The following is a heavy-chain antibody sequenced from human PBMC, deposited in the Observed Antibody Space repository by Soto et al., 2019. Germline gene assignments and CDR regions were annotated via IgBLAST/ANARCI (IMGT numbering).Heavy chain of an antibody. V-gene: IGHV3-13*01. CDR2: IGTLHDT. D-gene: IGHD2-8*02. Sequence: EVQLVESGGGLVQPGGSLRLSCAASGFTFSASDMHWVRQPTGKGLEWVAAIGTLHDTYYPDSVKGRFTISRDNAKNSLYLEMNSLRAGDTAVYYCTRQASYWHGGGGWLDPWGQGTLVTVSS. J-gene: IGHJ5*02. CDR1: GFTFSASD. CDR3: TRQASYWHGGGGWLDP.